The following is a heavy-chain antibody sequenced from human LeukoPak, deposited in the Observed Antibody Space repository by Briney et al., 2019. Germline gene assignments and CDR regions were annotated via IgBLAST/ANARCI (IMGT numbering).Heavy chain of an antibody. CDR1: GYTFTSYY. D-gene: IGHD2-15*01. Sequence: ASVKVSCKASGYTFTSYYMHWVRQAPGQGLEWMGIINPSGGSTSYAQKFQGRVTMTRDVSTSTVYMELSSLRSEDTAVYYCARGPVAATTSYYYYYMDVWGKGTTVTVSS. CDR2: INPSGGST. CDR3: ARGPVAATTSYYYYYMDV. V-gene: IGHV1-46*01. J-gene: IGHJ6*03.